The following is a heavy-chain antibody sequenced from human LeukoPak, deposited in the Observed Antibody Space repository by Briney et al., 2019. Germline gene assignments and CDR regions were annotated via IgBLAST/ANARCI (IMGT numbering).Heavy chain of an antibody. CDR3: ARRVQTQWLRHYYYYDSSGYLRN. CDR1: GGSFSGYY. J-gene: IGHJ4*02. Sequence: PSETLSLTCAVYGGSFSGYYWSWIRQPPGKGLEWIGEINHSGSTNYNPSLKSRVTISVDTSKNQFSLKLSSVTAADTAVYYCARRVQTQWLRHYYYYDSSGYLRNWGQGTLVTVSS. CDR2: INHSGST. V-gene: IGHV4-34*01. D-gene: IGHD3-22*01.